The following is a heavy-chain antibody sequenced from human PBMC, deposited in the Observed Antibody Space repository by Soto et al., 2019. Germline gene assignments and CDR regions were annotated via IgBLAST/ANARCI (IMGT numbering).Heavy chain of an antibody. J-gene: IGHJ4*02. CDR3: ARQIYDSDNGPNFQYYFDS. CDR1: GYSFAGYW. CDR2: IDPSDSQT. Sequence: PGESLKISCKGSGYSFAGYWITWVRQKPGKGLEWMGRIDPSDSQTYYSPSFRGHVTISATKSITTVFLQWSSLRASDTAMYYCARQIYDSDNGPNFQYYFDSCGQGPPVTVYS. V-gene: IGHV5-10-1*01. D-gene: IGHD3-22*01.